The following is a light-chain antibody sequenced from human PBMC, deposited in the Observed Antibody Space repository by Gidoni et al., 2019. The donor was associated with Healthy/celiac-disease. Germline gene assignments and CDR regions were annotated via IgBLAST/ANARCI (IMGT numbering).Light chain of an antibody. J-gene: IGKJ1*01. CDR1: QSVSSSY. V-gene: IGKV3-20*01. Sequence: EIVLTQSPGTPSLSPGERATLSCRASQSVSSSYLAWYQQKPGQAPRLLIYGASTGSGSGTDFTLTISRLEPEDFAVYYCQQYGSSPWTFGQGTKVEIK. CDR2: GAS. CDR3: QQYGSSPWT.